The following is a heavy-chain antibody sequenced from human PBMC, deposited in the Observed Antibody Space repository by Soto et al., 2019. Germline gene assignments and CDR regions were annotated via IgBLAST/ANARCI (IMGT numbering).Heavy chain of an antibody. CDR2: IYYSGST. Sequence: PSETLSLTCTVSGGSIISSSYYWVWIRQPPGKGLEWIGSIYYSGSTYYNPSLKSRVTISVDTSKNQFSLKLSSVTAADTAVYYCAREVSPPRVGARTVDYWGQGTLVTVSS. CDR3: AREVSPPRVGARTVDY. J-gene: IGHJ4*02. V-gene: IGHV4-39*02. CDR1: GGSIISSSYY. D-gene: IGHD3-16*01.